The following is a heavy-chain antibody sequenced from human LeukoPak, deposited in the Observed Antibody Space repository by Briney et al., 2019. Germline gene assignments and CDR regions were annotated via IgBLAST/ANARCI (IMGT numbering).Heavy chain of an antibody. D-gene: IGHD5-18*01. CDR3: ARRLGYSYPFDC. CDR1: GFPFSSYG. V-gene: IGHV4-59*08. CDR2: IYYSGST. Sequence: PGGSLRLSCAASGFPFSSYGMSWIRQPPGKGLEWIGYIYYSGSTNYNPSLKSRVTISVDTSKNQFSLKLSSVTAADTAVYYCARRLGYSYPFDCWGQGTLVTVSS. J-gene: IGHJ4*02.